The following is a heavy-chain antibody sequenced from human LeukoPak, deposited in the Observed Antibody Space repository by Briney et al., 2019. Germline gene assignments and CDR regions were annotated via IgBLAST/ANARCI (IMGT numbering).Heavy chain of an antibody. CDR2: IYTSGST. Sequence: SETLSLTCTVSGASIDSYFWSWIRQPAGKGLEYLGHIYTSGSTNYNPSAKSRLIMSRNTSRNRFSLRLTSVTAADTAVYYCANIGGSSSFDYWGQGTLVTVSS. D-gene: IGHD1-26*01. V-gene: IGHV4-4*07. CDR3: ANIGGSSSFDY. CDR1: GASIDSYF. J-gene: IGHJ4*02.